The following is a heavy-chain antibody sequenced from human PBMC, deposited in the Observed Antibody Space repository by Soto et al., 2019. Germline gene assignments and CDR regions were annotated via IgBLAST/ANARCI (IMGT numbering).Heavy chain of an antibody. CDR3: ARDTHQRDDIVVVVAASYYGMDV. Sequence: PGGSLRLSCAASGFTFSSYGMHWVRQAPGKGLEWVAVIWYDGSNKYYADSAKGRFTISRDNSKNTLYLQMNSLRAEDTAVYYCARDTHQRDDIVVVVAASYYGMDVWGQGTTVTVSS. V-gene: IGHV3-33*01. D-gene: IGHD2-15*01. CDR1: GFTFSSYG. CDR2: IWYDGSNK. J-gene: IGHJ6*02.